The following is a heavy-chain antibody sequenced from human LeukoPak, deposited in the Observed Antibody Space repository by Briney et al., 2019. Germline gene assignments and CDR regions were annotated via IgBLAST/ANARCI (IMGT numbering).Heavy chain of an antibody. V-gene: IGHV3-23*01. CDR1: GFTFSNAW. CDR3: ARDRGGTDDFWSGYYTGYFDY. Sequence: PGGSLRLSCAASGFTFSNAWMSWVRQAPGKGLEWVSGISGSGGSTYYADSVKGRFTISRDNSKNTLYLRMNSLRAEDTAVFYCARDRGGTDDFWSGYYTGYFDYWGQGTLVTVSS. J-gene: IGHJ4*02. D-gene: IGHD3-3*01. CDR2: ISGSGGST.